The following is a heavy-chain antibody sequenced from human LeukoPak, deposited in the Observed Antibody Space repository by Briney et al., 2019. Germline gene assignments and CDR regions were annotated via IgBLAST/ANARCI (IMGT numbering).Heavy chain of an antibody. J-gene: IGHJ1*01. CDR2: ISAYNGNT. CDR3: AQMYYYDSSGYYYFQH. CDR1: GYTFTSYG. Sequence: ASVKVSCKASGYTFTSYGISWVRQAPGQGLEWMGWISAYNGNTNYAQKLQGRVTMTTDTSTSTAYMELRSLRSDDTAVYHCAQMYYYDSSGYYYFQHWGQGTLVTVSS. V-gene: IGHV1-18*01. D-gene: IGHD3-22*01.